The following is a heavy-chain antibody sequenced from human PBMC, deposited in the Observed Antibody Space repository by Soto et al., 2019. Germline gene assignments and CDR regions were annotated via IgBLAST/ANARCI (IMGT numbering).Heavy chain of an antibody. CDR1: GFTFSSYA. Sequence: GGSLRLSCAASGFTFSSYAMHWVRQAPGKGLEWEAVISYDGSNKYYADSVKGRFTISRDNSKNTLYLQMNSLRAEDTAVYYCARGPYYYDSSGYHFDYWGQGTLVTVSS. J-gene: IGHJ4*02. D-gene: IGHD3-22*01. CDR3: ARGPYYYDSSGYHFDY. CDR2: ISYDGSNK. V-gene: IGHV3-30-3*01.